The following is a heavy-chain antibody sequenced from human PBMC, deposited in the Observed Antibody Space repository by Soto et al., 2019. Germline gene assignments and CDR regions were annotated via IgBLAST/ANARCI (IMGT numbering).Heavy chain of an antibody. D-gene: IGHD3-10*01. CDR1: GYPFTTYH. CDR2: VYVTGTGT. V-gene: IGHV1-46*01. J-gene: IGHJ4*02. Sequence: ASVKVSFKASGYPFTTYHLHWLRQAPGQGLEWMGIVYVTGTGTRSAQKFQGRLTMTRDRSTSTVYMELSSLRSEDTAVYYCARPEGYGSGSYYFDSWGQRTLVTVSS. CDR3: ARPEGYGSGSYYFDS.